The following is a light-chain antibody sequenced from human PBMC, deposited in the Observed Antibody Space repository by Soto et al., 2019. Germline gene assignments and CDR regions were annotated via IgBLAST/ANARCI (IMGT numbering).Light chain of an antibody. CDR3: MQALQTPRT. CDR2: MGF. CDR1: QSLLHKNGNNY. Sequence: DIVMTQSPLSLPVTPGEAASISCRSSQSLLHKNGNNYFNWYLQKPGQSPQLLIYMGFKRASGVPGRVSGSGSGTYFTLQISRVEAEDDGVYYCMQALQTPRTCGQGTKVDIK. V-gene: IGKV2-28*01. J-gene: IGKJ1*01.